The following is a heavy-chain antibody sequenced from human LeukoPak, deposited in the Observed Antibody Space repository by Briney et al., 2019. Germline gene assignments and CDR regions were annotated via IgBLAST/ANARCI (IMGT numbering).Heavy chain of an antibody. Sequence: SETLSLTCAVYGGSFSGYYWSWIRHPPGKGLEWIGEINHSGSTNYNPSLKSRVTISVDTSKNQFSLKLSSVTAADTAVYYCARGRKQQLVPYYYYGMDVWGQGTTVTVSS. V-gene: IGHV4-34*01. CDR2: INHSGST. D-gene: IGHD6-13*01. J-gene: IGHJ6*02. CDR1: GGSFSGYY. CDR3: ARGRKQQLVPYYYYGMDV.